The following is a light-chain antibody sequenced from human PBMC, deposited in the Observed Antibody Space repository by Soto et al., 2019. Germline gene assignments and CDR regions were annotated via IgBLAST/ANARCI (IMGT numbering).Light chain of an antibody. V-gene: IGLV2-14*03. CDR3: SSYSSRTAPMV. CDR1: NNDIGGYNY. J-gene: IGLJ2*01. CDR2: DVT. Sequence: QSVLTQPASVSGSPGQSIAISCTGTNNDIGGYNYVSWYQQHPGKAPKLMIYDVTDRPSGVSSRFSGSKSGSAASLTISGLQSEDEDDYYCSSYSSRTAPMVFGGGTKVTVL.